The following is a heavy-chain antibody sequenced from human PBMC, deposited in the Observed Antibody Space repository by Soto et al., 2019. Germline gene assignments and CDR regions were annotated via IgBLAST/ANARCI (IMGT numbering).Heavy chain of an antibody. CDR1: GDSFTSYY. CDR3: ARESEGLLPLDY. J-gene: IGHJ4*02. V-gene: IGHV1-46*01. CDR2: INPSGGST. D-gene: IGHD3-22*01. Sequence: GTSVKLSCEACGDSFTSYYMHWVRQAPGQGLEWMGIINPSGGSTSYAQKFQGRVTMTRDTSTSTVYMELSSLRSEDTAVYYCARESEGLLPLDYWGQGTLVTVSS.